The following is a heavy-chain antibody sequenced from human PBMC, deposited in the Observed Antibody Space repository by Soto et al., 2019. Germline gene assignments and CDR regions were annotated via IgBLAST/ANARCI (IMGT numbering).Heavy chain of an antibody. D-gene: IGHD2-2*01. J-gene: IGHJ4*02. CDR2: ISAYNGNT. Sequence: ASAKISCTASGYTFTSYSIISVRQTPGQGIEWMGWISAYNGNTNYAQKLQGRGTMTTDTSTSTAYMELRSLRSDDTAVYYCARDRDTWGGISTSCHDYWGQGTLVTVSS. CDR3: ARDRDTWGGISTSCHDY. V-gene: IGHV1-18*04. CDR1: GYTFTSYS.